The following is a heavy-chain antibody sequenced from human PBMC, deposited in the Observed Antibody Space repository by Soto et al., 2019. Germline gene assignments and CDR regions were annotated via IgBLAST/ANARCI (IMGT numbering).Heavy chain of an antibody. J-gene: IGHJ4*02. CDR2: IYYSGST. D-gene: IGHD3-22*01. CDR3: ASNYDSSGYSVGGYFDY. V-gene: IGHV4-30-4*01. CDR1: GGSMSPYY. Sequence: SETLSLTCTVSGGSMSPYYWSWIRQPPGKGLEWIGYIYYSGSTYYNPSLKSRVTISVDTSKNQFSLKLSSVTAADTAVYYCASNYDSSGYSVGGYFDYWGQGTLVTVSS.